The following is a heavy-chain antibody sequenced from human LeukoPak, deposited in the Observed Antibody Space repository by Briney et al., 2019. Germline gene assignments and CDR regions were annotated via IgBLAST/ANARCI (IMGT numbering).Heavy chain of an antibody. D-gene: IGHD2-2*01. V-gene: IGHV3-21*04. CDR2: ISSSSSYI. Sequence: PGGSLRLSCAASGFTFSSYSMNWVRQAPGKGLEGVSSISSSSSYIYYADSVKGRFTISRDNAKNTLYLQMNSLRAEDTAVYYCARTEYCSPTSCKYASFWGQGTMVTVSS. CDR1: GFTFSSYS. J-gene: IGHJ3*01. CDR3: ARTEYCSPTSCKYASF.